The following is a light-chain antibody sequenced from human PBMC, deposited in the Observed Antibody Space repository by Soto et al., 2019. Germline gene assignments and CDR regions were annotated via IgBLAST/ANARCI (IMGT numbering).Light chain of an antibody. CDR3: QQYNSYSPNT. J-gene: IGKJ2*01. Sequence: DIPMTQSPSTLSASVGDRVTITCRASQSISSWLAWYQQKPGKAPKLLIYKASSLESGVPSRFSGSGSGTEFTLTISSLQPDDFATYYCQQYNSYSPNTFVQGTKLEIK. CDR1: QSISSW. CDR2: KAS. V-gene: IGKV1-5*03.